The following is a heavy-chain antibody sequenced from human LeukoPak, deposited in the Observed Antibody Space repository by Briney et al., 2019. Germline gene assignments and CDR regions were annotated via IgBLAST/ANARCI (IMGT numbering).Heavy chain of an antibody. CDR2: ISSSSSYT. V-gene: IGHV3-11*03. Sequence: GGSLRLSCAASGFTFSDYYMSWIRQAPGKGLEWVSYISSSSSYTNYADSVKGRFTISRDNAKNSLYLQMNSLRAEDTAVYYCARGHSGWSFDCWGQGTLVTVSS. D-gene: IGHD6-19*01. CDR1: GFTFSDYY. CDR3: ARGHSGWSFDC. J-gene: IGHJ4*02.